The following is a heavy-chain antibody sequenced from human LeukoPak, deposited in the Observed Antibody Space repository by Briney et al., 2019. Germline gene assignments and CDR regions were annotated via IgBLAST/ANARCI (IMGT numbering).Heavy chain of an antibody. CDR1: GFTFSSYW. CDR2: IKQDGSEK. CDR3: ARDKRVVGATGVGDY. D-gene: IGHD1-26*01. J-gene: IGHJ4*02. Sequence: GGSLRLSCAASGFTFSSYWMSWVRQAPGKWLEWVANIKQDGSEKYFVDSVKGRFTISRDNAKNSLYLQMNSLRAEDTAVYFCARDKRVVGATGVGDYWGQGTLVTVSS. V-gene: IGHV3-7*01.